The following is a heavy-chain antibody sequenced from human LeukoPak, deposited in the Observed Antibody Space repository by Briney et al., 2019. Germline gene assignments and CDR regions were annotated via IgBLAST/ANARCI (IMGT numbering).Heavy chain of an antibody. J-gene: IGHJ5*02. D-gene: IGHD2-15*01. CDR1: EFTFSSYN. CDR2: ISSSSDYI. Sequence: GGSLRLSCAASEFTFSSYNMNWVRQAPGKGLEWVSSISSSSDYIYYADSVRGRFTISRDNAKNSLYLQMKTLRAEDTAVYYCARGKTSQDIVTRKTYNWFDPWGQGTLVTVSS. V-gene: IGHV3-21*01. CDR3: ARGKTSQDIVTRKTYNWFDP.